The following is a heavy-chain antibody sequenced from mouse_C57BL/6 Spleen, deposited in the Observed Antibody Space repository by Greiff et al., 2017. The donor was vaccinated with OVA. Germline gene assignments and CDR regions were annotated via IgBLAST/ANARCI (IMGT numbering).Heavy chain of an antibody. CDR3: ATIYYDYDMVDY. D-gene: IGHD2-4*01. CDR1: GYTFTDYY. CDR2: INPNNGGT. Sequence: EVQLQQSGPELVKPGASVKISCKASGYTFTDYYMNWVKQSHGKSLRGIGVINPNNGGTSYNQKFKGKATLTVDKSSSTAYMELRSLTSEDSAVYYCATIYYDYDMVDYWGQGTTPTVSS. V-gene: IGHV1-26*01. J-gene: IGHJ2*01.